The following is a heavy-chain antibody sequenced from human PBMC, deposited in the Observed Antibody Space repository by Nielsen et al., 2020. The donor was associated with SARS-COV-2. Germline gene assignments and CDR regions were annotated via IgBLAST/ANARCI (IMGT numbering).Heavy chain of an antibody. V-gene: IGHV2-70*01. D-gene: IGHD3-10*01. J-gene: IGHJ6*02. Sequence: SGPTLVKPTQTLTLTCTFSGFSLSTSGMCVSWIRQPPGKALEWLALIDWDDDKYYSTSLKTRLTISKDTSKNQVVLTMTNMDPVDTATYYCARIWRVAYYGSGSNTHYYGMDVWGQGTTVTVSS. CDR1: GFSLSTSGMC. CDR3: ARIWRVAYYGSGSNTHYYGMDV. CDR2: IDWDDDK.